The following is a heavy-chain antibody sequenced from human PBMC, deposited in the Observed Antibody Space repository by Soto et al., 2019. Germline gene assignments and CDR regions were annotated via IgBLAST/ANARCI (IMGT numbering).Heavy chain of an antibody. CDR3: ARDRVSDYDMGY. V-gene: IGHV1-69*06. CDR1: GGTFSSYA. Sequence: SVKVSCKASGGTFSSYAISWVRQAPGQGLEWMGGIIPIFGTANYAQKSQGRVTITADKSTSTAYMELSSLRPEDTALYNWARDRVSDYDMGYWGQGTLVTVSS. CDR2: IIPIFGTA. J-gene: IGHJ4*02. D-gene: IGHD5-12*01.